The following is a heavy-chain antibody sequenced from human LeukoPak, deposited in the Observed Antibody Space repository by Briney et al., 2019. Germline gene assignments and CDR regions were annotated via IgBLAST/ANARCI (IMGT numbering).Heavy chain of an antibody. D-gene: IGHD2-8*02. V-gene: IGHV4-34*01. CDR3: ARGTSWSTRPSENYFAY. CDR1: GGSFSGYY. CDR2: INHSGST. Sequence: SGTLSLTCAVYGGSFSGYYWSWIRQPPGKGLEWIGEINHSGSTNYNPSLKSRVTISVDTSKNQFSLKLSSVTAADTAVYYCARGTSWSTRPSENYFAYWGQGTLVTVSS. J-gene: IGHJ4*02.